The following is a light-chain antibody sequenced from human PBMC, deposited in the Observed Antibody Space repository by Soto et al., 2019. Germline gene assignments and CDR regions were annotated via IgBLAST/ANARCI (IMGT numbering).Light chain of an antibody. CDR2: GAS. CDR3: QQYNNWPLT. CDR1: QSVNSD. Sequence: IVMTQSPSTLSVSPGERATLSCRASQSVNSDLAWYQQKPGQAPRLLTYGASTRATGIPARFSGSGSGTEFTLTISSLQSEDFAVYYCQQYNNWPLTFGQGTKVEIK. J-gene: IGKJ1*01. V-gene: IGKV3-15*01.